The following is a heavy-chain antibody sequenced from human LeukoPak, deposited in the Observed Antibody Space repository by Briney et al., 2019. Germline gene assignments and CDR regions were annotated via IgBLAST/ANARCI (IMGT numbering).Heavy chain of an antibody. Sequence: TGGSLRLSCAASGFTFSGYGMHWVRQAPGKGLEWVAVIWYDGSNKYYADSVKGRFTISRDNSKNTLYLQMNSLRAEDTAVYYCAKYHSSSHYYFDYWGQGTLVTVSS. CDR2: IWYDGSNK. D-gene: IGHD6-13*01. CDR3: AKYHSSSHYYFDY. CDR1: GFTFSGYG. J-gene: IGHJ4*02. V-gene: IGHV3-33*06.